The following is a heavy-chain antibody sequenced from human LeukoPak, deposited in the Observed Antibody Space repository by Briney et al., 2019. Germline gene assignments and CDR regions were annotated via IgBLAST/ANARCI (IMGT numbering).Heavy chain of an antibody. D-gene: IGHD2-2*01. Sequence: ASVKVSCKASGYTFTGYYMHWVRQAPGQGLEWMGWINPNSGGTNYAQKFQGRVTMTRDTSISTAYMELSRLRSDDTAVYYCARWGHVPATATIKSYYGMDVWGQGTTVTVSS. J-gene: IGHJ6*02. CDR3: ARWGHVPATATIKSYYGMDV. CDR1: GYTFTGYY. CDR2: INPNSGGT. V-gene: IGHV1-2*02.